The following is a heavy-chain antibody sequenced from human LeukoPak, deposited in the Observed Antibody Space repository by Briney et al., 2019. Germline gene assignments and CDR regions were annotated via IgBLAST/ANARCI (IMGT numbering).Heavy chain of an antibody. CDR3: ARAGKQWLENWFDP. V-gene: IGHV1-69*13. CDR1: RYTFTGYY. D-gene: IGHD6-19*01. Sequence: GASVKVSCKASRYTFTGYYMHWVRQAPGQGLEWMGGIIPIFGTANYAQKFQGRVTITADESTSTAYMELSSLRSEDTAVYYCARAGKQWLENWFDPWGQGTLVTVSS. J-gene: IGHJ5*02. CDR2: IIPIFGTA.